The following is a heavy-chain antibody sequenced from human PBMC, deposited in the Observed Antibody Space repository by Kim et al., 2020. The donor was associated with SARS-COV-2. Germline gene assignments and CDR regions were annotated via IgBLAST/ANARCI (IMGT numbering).Heavy chain of an antibody. Sequence: SETLSLTCTVSGGSISSGGYYWSWIRQHPGKGLEWIGYIYYSGSTYYNPSLKSRVTISVDTSKNQFSLKRSSVTAADTAVYYCARERSGVFGPWGQGTLVTVSS. J-gene: IGHJ5*02. V-gene: IGHV4-31*03. CDR2: IYYSGST. CDR3: ARERSGVFGP. D-gene: IGHD1-26*01. CDR1: GGSISSGGYY.